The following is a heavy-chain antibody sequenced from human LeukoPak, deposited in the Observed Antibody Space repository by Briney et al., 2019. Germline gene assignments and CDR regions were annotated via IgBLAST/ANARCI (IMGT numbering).Heavy chain of an antibody. Sequence: GGSLRLSCAASGFTVSSNYMSWVRQAPGKGLEWVSVIYSGGSTYYADSVKGRFTISRDNSKNTLYLQMNSLRAEDTAVYYCARNYYDSSGYYVDFHFWGQGTLVTVSS. CDR2: IYSGGST. V-gene: IGHV3-53*01. D-gene: IGHD3-22*01. J-gene: IGHJ1*01. CDR3: ARNYYDSSGYYVDFHF. CDR1: GFTVSSNY.